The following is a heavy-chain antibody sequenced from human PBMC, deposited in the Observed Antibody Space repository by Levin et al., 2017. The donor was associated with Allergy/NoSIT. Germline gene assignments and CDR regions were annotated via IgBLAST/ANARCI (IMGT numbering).Heavy chain of an antibody. CDR3: AKDEGPIYFDS. CDR2: ISASGAST. Sequence: GGSLRLSCAASGFTFSSYVMRWVRQAPGKGLEWVSTISASGASTYYADSVKGRFTISRDNSKNTLYLQMNSLRAEDTAVYYCAKDEGPIYFDSWGQGNLVTVSS. V-gene: IGHV3-23*01. D-gene: IGHD2-2*02. CDR1: GFTFSSYV. J-gene: IGHJ4*02.